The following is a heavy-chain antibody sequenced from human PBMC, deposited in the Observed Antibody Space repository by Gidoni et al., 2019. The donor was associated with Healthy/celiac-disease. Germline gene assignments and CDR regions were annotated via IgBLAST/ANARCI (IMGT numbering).Heavy chain of an antibody. CDR3: AKDRFVLLWFGELPTDY. Sequence: VQLVESGGGVVQPGMSLRLSCAAPRFTFSSSCMHWVRQAPGKGLEWVEVISYDGSNKDYADSVKGRFTIARDNSKNTLYLQMNSLRAEDTAVYYCAKDRFVLLWFGELPTDYWGQGTLVTVSS. D-gene: IGHD3-10*01. J-gene: IGHJ4*02. V-gene: IGHV3-30*18. CDR2: ISYDGSNK. CDR1: RFTFSSSC.